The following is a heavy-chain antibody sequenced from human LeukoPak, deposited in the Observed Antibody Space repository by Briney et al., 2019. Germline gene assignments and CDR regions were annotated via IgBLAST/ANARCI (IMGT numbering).Heavy chain of an antibody. V-gene: IGHV3-21*01. CDR3: AKDNRGYSSG. CDR2: ISSDGIYI. J-gene: IGHJ4*02. Sequence: GGSLRLSCAASGFTFSRYSMNWVRQAPGKGLEWVSSISSDGIYIYYADSVKGRFTISRDNSKNTLYLQMNSLRAEDTAVYYCAKDNRGYSSGWGQETLVTVSS. CDR1: GFTFSRYS. D-gene: IGHD6-19*01.